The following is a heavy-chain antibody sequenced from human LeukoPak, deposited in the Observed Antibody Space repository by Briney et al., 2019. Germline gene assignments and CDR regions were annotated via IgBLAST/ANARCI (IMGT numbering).Heavy chain of an antibody. CDR3: ARDRCSGGSCYPYDAFDI. D-gene: IGHD2-15*01. V-gene: IGHV4-59*12. J-gene: IGHJ3*02. Sequence: SETLSLTCTVSGGSISSYYWSWIRQPPGKGLEWIGYIYYSGSTNYNPSLKSRVTMSVDTSKNQFSLKLSSVTAADTAVYYCARDRCSGGSCYPYDAFDIWGQGTMVTVSS. CDR1: GGSISSYY. CDR2: IYYSGST.